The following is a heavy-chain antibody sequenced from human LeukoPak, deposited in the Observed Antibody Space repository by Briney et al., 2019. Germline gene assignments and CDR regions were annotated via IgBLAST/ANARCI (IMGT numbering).Heavy chain of an antibody. CDR1: GGSISSSSYY. D-gene: IGHD5-18*01. Sequence: SETLSLTCTVSGGSISSSSYYWGWIRQPPGKGLEWIGSIYYSGSTYYNPSLKSRVTISVVTSKNQFSLKLSSVTAAYTAVYYCARHERGGSYDLFDYWGQGTLVTVSS. J-gene: IGHJ4*02. CDR2: IYYSGST. V-gene: IGHV4-39*01. CDR3: ARHERGGSYDLFDY.